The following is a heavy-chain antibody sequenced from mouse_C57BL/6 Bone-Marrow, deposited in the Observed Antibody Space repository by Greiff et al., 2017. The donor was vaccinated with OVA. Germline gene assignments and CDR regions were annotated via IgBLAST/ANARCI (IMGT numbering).Heavy chain of an antibody. CDR3: TVPSGTWDDY. Sequence: VKLMESGGGLVQPGGSMKLSCVASGFTFSNYWMNWVRQSPEKGLEWVAQIRLKSDNYATHYAESVKGRFTISRDDSKSSVYLQMNNLRAEDTGIYYCTVPSGTWDDYWGQGTTLTVSS. V-gene: IGHV6-3*01. J-gene: IGHJ2*01. CDR2: IRLKSDNYAT. CDR1: GFTFSNYW. D-gene: IGHD4-1*01.